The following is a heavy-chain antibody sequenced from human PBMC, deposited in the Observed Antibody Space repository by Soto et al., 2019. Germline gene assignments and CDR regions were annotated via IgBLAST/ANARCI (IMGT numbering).Heavy chain of an antibody. D-gene: IGHD3-3*01. Sequence: EVQLLESGGGLVQPGGSLRLSCAASGFTFTNYAMSWVRQAPGKGPEWVSAISGSGGSTYYAGSVKGRFTISRDNSKNTVYLQMNSLRAEETAVYYCAKVIQKDDSPVLRFLEWLFSPFDYWGQGTLVTVSS. CDR3: AKVIQKDDSPVLRFLEWLFSPFDY. CDR2: ISGSGGST. V-gene: IGHV3-23*01. J-gene: IGHJ4*02. CDR1: GFTFTNYA.